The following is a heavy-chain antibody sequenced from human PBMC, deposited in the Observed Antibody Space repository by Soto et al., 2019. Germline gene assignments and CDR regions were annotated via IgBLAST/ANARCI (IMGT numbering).Heavy chain of an antibody. D-gene: IGHD6-13*01. CDR3: ARAAPLDSSSWPSHYGMDV. Sequence: PGGSLRLSCAASGFTFSSYGMHWVRQAPGKGLEWVAVIWYDGSNKYYADSVKGRFTISRDNSKNTLYLQMNSLRAEDTAVYYCARAAPLDSSSWPSHYGMDVWGQGTTVTVSS. CDR2: IWYDGSNK. V-gene: IGHV3-33*01. CDR1: GFTFSSYG. J-gene: IGHJ6*02.